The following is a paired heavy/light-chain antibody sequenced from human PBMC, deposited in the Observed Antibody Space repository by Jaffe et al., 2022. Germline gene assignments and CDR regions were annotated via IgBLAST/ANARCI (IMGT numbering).Heavy chain of an antibody. CDR2: INTNTGNP. CDR3: AREYYDILTGTRGLGSGFDY. CDR1: GYTFTSYA. D-gene: IGHD3-9*01. J-gene: IGHJ4*02. Sequence: QVQLVQSGSELKKPGASVKVSCKASGYTFTSYAMNWVRQAPGQGLEWMGWINTNTGNPTYAQGFTGRFVFSLDTSVSTAYLQISSLKAEDTAVYYCAREYYDILTGTRGLGSGFDYWGQGTLVTVSS. V-gene: IGHV7-4-1*02.
Light chain of an antibody. CDR1: KLGDKY. Sequence: SYELTQPPSVSVSPGQTASITCSGDKLGDKYACWYQQKPGQSPVLVIYQDSKRPSGIPERFSGSNSGNTATLTISGTQAMDEADYYCQAWDSSTYYVFGTGTKVTVL. CDR2: QDS. V-gene: IGLV3-1*01. J-gene: IGLJ1*01. CDR3: QAWDSSTYYV.